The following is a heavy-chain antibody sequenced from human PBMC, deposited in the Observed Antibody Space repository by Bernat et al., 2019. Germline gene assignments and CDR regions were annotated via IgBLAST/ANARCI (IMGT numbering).Heavy chain of an antibody. Sequence: QLQLQESGPGLVKPSETLSLTCTVSGGSISSSSYYWGWIRQPPGKGLEWIGSIYYSGSTYYNPSLKSRVTISVDTSKNQLSLKLSSVTAADTAVYYCARHHVVPAATMYYYYYYGMDVWGQGTTVTVSS. CDR1: GGSISSSSYY. CDR3: ARHHVVPAATMYYYYYYGMDV. V-gene: IGHV4-39*01. D-gene: IGHD2-2*01. CDR2: IYYSGST. J-gene: IGHJ6*02.